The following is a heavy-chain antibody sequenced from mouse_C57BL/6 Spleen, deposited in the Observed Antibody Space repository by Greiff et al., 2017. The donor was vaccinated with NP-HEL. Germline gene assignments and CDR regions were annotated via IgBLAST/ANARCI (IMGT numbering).Heavy chain of an antibody. Sequence: VQLQQSGAELVRPGSSVKLSCKASGYTFTSYWMDWVKQRPGQGLEWIGNIYPSDSETHYNQKFKDKATLTVDKSSSTAYMQLSSLTSEDSAVYYCARLAGSTRYWYFDVWGTGTTVTVSS. CDR2: IYPSDSET. D-gene: IGHD1-1*01. CDR3: ARLAGSTRYWYFDV. CDR1: GYTFTSYW. V-gene: IGHV1-61*01. J-gene: IGHJ1*03.